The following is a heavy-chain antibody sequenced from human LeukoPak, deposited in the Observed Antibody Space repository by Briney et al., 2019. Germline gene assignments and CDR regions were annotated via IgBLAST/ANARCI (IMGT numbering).Heavy chain of an antibody. CDR3: ARGIVYGSGSYYKAYYFDS. CDR2: INHSGTT. D-gene: IGHD3-10*01. CDR1: GGSFSGSY. V-gene: IGHV4-34*01. J-gene: IGHJ4*02. Sequence: PSETLSPTCSVSGGSFSGSYWSWIRQPPGKGLEWIGEINHSGTTNYNPSLASRVTVSVDTSKNQFSLNLTSVTAADTAVYFCARGIVYGSGSYYKAYYFDSWGQGTLVTVSS.